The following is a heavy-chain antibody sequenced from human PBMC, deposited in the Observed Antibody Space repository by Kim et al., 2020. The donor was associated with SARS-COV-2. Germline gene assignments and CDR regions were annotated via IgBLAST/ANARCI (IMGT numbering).Heavy chain of an antibody. J-gene: IGHJ4*02. CDR2: INPSGST. D-gene: IGHD5-18*01. V-gene: IGHV4-34*01. CDR1: DGSFSGYN. Sequence: SETLSLTCAVHDGSFSGYNWIWIRQPPGKGLEWIGEINPSGSTDYSPSLKSRLTISVDASKKQFSLKLTSVTAADTAVYYCAGGARGYNLFWGQGTLVTVSS. CDR3: AGGARGYNLF.